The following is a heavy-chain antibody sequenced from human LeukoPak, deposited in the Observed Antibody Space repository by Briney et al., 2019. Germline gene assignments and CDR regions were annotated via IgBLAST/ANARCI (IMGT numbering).Heavy chain of an antibody. D-gene: IGHD6-19*01. CDR3: ARGTKYSSGWPHRTRGVYYFDY. V-gene: IGHV1-18*01. CDR2: ISAYNGNT. CDR1: GYTFTSYG. Sequence: ASVKVSCKASGYTFTSYGISWVRQAPGQGLEWMGWISAYNGNTNYAQKLQGRVTMTTDTSTSTAYMELRSLRSDDTAVYYCARGTKYSSGWPHRTRGVYYFDYWGQGTLVTVSS. J-gene: IGHJ4*02.